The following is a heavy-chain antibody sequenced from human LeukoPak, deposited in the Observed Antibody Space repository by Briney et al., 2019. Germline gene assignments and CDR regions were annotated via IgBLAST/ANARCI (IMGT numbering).Heavy chain of an antibody. D-gene: IGHD6-13*01. CDR2: IYYSGST. Sequence: SETLSLTCTVSGGXISSYYCSWIRQPPGKGLEWIGYIYYSGSTNYNPSLKSRVTISVDTSKNQFSLKLSSVTAADTAVYYCARGPRDSSSWTRYYYYGMDVWGQGTTVTVSS. CDR3: ARGPRDSSSWTRYYYYGMDV. J-gene: IGHJ6*02. CDR1: GGXISSYY. V-gene: IGHV4-59*12.